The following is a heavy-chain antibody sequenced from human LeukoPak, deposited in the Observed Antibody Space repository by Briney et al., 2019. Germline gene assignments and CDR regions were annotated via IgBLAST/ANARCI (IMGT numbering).Heavy chain of an antibody. CDR2: MNPNSGNT. J-gene: IGHJ4*02. V-gene: IGHV1-8*01. CDR3: ARGLDSIPGPDYFDF. Sequence: ASVKVSCKASGYTFTSYDINWVRQATGQGLEWMGWMNPNSGNTGYAQKFQGRVTMTTDTSTRTAYMELRSLRSDDTAVYYCARGLDSIPGPDYFDFWGQGTMVTVSS. D-gene: IGHD2-2*02. CDR1: GYTFTSYD.